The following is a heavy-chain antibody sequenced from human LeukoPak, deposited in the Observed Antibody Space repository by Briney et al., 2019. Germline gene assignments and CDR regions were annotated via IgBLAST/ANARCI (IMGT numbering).Heavy chain of an antibody. CDR2: INPDSGGT. CDR1: GYTFTGYY. D-gene: IGHD3-22*01. J-gene: IGHJ4*02. Sequence: ASVKVSCKASGYTFTGYYMHWVRQAPGQGLEWMGWINPDSGGTNYAQKFQGRVTMTRDTSISTAYMELSRLRSDDTAVYYCARDGGVTMIVVVITGIDYWGQGTLVTVSS. V-gene: IGHV1-2*02. CDR3: ARDGGVTMIVVVITGIDY.